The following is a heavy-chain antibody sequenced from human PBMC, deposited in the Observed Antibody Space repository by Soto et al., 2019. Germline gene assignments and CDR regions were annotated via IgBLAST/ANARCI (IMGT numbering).Heavy chain of an antibody. CDR3: ARERVGDYDFWSGNYYYMDV. CDR2: IYSGGST. Sequence: GGSLRLSCAASGFTVSSNYMSWVRQAPGKGLEWVSVIYSGGSTYYADSVKGRFTISRDNSKNTLYLQMNGLRAEDTAVYYCARERVGDYDFWSGNYYYMDVWGKGTTVTVSS. D-gene: IGHD3-3*01. V-gene: IGHV3-66*01. CDR1: GFTVSSNY. J-gene: IGHJ6*03.